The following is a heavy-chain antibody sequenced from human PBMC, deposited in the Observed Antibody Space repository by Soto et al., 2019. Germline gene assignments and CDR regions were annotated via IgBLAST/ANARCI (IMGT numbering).Heavy chain of an antibody. CDR2: IYYSGST. J-gene: IGHJ6*02. CDR3: ARDWGQQLVPGYYYYYGMDV. D-gene: IGHD6-13*01. CDR1: GGSISGYY. V-gene: IGHV4-59*01. Sequence: LSLTCTVSGGSISGYYWSWIRQPPGKGLEWIGYIYYSGSTNYNPSLKSRVTISVDTSKNQFSLKLSSVTAADTAVYYCARDWGQQLVPGYYYYYGMDVWGQGTTVTVSS.